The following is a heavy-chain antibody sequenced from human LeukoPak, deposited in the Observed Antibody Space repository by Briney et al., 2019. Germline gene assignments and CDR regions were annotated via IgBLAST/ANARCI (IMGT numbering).Heavy chain of an antibody. J-gene: IGHJ6*02. D-gene: IGHD6-13*01. V-gene: IGHV1-2*02. Sequence: ASVKVSCKASGYTFTGYYMNWVRQAPGQGLEWMGWINPNSGGTNYAQKFQGRVTMTRDTSTSTAYMELSRLRSDDTAVYYCARAIAAAGNYYYYCMDVWGQGTTVTVSS. CDR2: INPNSGGT. CDR3: ARAIAAAGNYYYYCMDV. CDR1: GYTFTGYY.